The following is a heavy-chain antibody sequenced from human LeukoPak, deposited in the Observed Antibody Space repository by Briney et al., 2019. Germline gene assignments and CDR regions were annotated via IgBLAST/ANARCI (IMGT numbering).Heavy chain of an antibody. J-gene: IGHJ3*01. Sequence: GASVKVSSKACGYTLTNYGLHSVRQAPGQGPEWMGGINPHNGNTNNAQKFQARVTMTTDTSTNTAYMQVRSLRSDDTAVYYCARAPTRHLLGRDAFDLWGQGTMVIVST. CDR3: ARAPTRHLLGRDAFDL. V-gene: IGHV1-18*01. CDR2: INPHNGNT. D-gene: IGHD2-15*01. CDR1: GYTLTNYG.